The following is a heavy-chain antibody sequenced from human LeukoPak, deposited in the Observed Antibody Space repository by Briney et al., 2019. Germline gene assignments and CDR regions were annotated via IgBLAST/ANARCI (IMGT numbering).Heavy chain of an antibody. V-gene: IGHV3-23*01. CDR1: GFTFSSYA. CDR2: ISGSGGST. CDR3: ALKGLAAPIDY. Sequence: GGSLRLSCAASGFTFSSYAMSWVRQAPGKGLEWVSAISGSGGSTYCADSVKGRFTISRDNSKNTLYLQMNSLRAEDTAVYYCALKGLAAPIDYWGQGTLVTVSS. J-gene: IGHJ4*02. D-gene: IGHD6-19*01.